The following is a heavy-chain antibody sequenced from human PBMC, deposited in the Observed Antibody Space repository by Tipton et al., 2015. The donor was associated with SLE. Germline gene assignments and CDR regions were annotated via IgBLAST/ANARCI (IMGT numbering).Heavy chain of an antibody. D-gene: IGHD4-17*01. Sequence: SPRLSCAASGFTFSSYSMNWVRQAPGKGLEWVAFIRYDGSNKYYADSVKGRFTISRDNSKNTLYLQMNSLRAEDTAVYYCARDRYGDPNWFDPWGQGTLVTVSS. CDR2: IRYDGSNK. V-gene: IGHV3-33*08. J-gene: IGHJ5*02. CDR1: GFTFSSYS. CDR3: ARDRYGDPNWFDP.